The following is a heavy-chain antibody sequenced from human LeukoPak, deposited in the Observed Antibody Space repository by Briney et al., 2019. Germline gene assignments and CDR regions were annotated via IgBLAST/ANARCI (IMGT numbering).Heavy chain of an antibody. CDR3: AGTTSDWYFDL. J-gene: IGHJ2*01. CDR1: GGSISSGSYY. D-gene: IGHD2/OR15-2a*01. CDR2: IYTSGST. Sequence: SETLSLTCTVSGGSISSGSYYWSWIRQPAGKGLEWIGRIYTSGSTNYNPSLKSRVTISVDTSKNQFSLKLSSVTAADTAVYYCAGTTSDWYFDLWGRGTLVTV. V-gene: IGHV4-61*02.